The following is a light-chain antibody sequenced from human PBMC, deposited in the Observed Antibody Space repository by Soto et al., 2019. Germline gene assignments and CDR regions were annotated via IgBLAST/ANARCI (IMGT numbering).Light chain of an antibody. CDR3: QQYGTSPYT. V-gene: IGKV3-20*01. Sequence: EIVLTQSPGTLSLSPGEGATLSCRASQSGSNSYLAWFQQKPGQPPRILIYAASSRATGVPDRFSGSGSGTDFTLTISRLEPEDFAVYYCQQYGTSPYTFGQGTKLEIK. CDR1: QSGSNSY. J-gene: IGKJ2*01. CDR2: AAS.